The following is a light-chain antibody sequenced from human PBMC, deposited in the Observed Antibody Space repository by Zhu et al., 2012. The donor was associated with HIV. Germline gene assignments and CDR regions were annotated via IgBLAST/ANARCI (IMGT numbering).Light chain of an antibody. V-gene: IGKV1-8*01. CDR3: QQYYSHPPT. CDR1: QAIGTQ. CDR2: PAV. J-gene: IGKJ4*01. Sequence: IRMTQSPSSLSASTGGRVTITCRASQAIGTQLAWYQQKPGKAPNLLIYPAVTLQSGVPSRFSGSGSGADFTLTISCLQSEDFATYYCQQYYSHPPTFGEGPRWR.